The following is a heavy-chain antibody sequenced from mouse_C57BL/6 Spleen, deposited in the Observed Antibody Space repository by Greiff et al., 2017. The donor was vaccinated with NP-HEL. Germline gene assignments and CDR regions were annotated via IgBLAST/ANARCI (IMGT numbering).Heavy chain of an antibody. J-gene: IGHJ4*01. CDR3: ARGRYSNYAMDY. CDR1: GFTFSDYY. CDR2: INYDGSST. V-gene: IGHV5-16*01. Sequence: EVKVVESEGGLVQPGSSMKPSCTASGFTFSDYYMAWVRQVPEKGLEWVANINYDGSSTYYLDSLKSRFIISRDNAKNILYLQMSSLKSEDTATYYCARGRYSNYAMDYWGQGTSVTVSS. D-gene: IGHD2-5*01.